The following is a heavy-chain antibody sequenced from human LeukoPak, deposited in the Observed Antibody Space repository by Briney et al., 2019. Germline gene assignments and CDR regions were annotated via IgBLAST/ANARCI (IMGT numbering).Heavy chain of an antibody. CDR2: VTTSADTP. V-gene: IGHV3-23*01. J-gene: IGHJ5*02. CDR1: GFTLNNFA. CDR3: AKALTMLTTVWDL. D-gene: IGHD4-17*01. Sequence: GGSLRLSCAASGFTLNNFAMSWVRQAPGKGLEWVSLVTTSADTPYYADSVKGRFTISRDNSKNTLFLQMNGLRADDTAVYYCAKALTMLTTVWDLWGQGTLVSVSS.